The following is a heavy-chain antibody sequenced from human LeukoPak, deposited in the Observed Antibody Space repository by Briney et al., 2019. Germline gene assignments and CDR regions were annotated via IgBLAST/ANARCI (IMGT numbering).Heavy chain of an antibody. D-gene: IGHD2-2*01. CDR3: TRAPHPRCSSSGCYLDY. CDR1: GFTFGDYA. Sequence: GGSLRLSCSTSGFTFGDYAMSWVRQAPGKGLEWVGFIQAKAYGGATKYAASVNGRFSISRDDSQSIANLRMNDLKTEDTAVCYCTRAPHPRCSSSGCYLDYWGQGTLVTVSS. CDR2: IQAKAYGGAT. V-gene: IGHV3-49*04. J-gene: IGHJ4*02.